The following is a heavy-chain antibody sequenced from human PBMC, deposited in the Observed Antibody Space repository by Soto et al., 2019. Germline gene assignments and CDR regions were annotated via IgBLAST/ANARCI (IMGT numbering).Heavy chain of an antibody. J-gene: IGHJ4*02. V-gene: IGHV1-69*01. CDR3: AINEGTDGYKFAY. CDR2: LIPLFGTA. Sequence: QVQLVQSGAEVKKPGSSVKVSCKASGGTFSTYDICWVRQAPGQGLEWMGGLIPLFGTANYAQKFQGRVTIIADESTRTAYMELRRLRSEDTAVYYCAINEGTDGYKFAYWGQGALVTVSS. D-gene: IGHD5-12*01. CDR1: GGTFSTYD.